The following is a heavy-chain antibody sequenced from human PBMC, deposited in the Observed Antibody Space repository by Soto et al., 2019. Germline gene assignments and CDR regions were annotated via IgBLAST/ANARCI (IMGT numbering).Heavy chain of an antibody. J-gene: IGHJ4*02. Sequence: VGSLRLSCAASGFTFSSYGMHWVRQAPGKGLEWVAVIWYDGSNKYYADSVKGRFTISRDNSKNTLYLQMNSLRAEDTAVYYCARDGSYEGSWTGLDYWGQGTLVTVSS. CDR3: ARDGSYEGSWTGLDY. V-gene: IGHV3-33*01. D-gene: IGHD6-13*01. CDR2: IWYDGSNK. CDR1: GFTFSSYG.